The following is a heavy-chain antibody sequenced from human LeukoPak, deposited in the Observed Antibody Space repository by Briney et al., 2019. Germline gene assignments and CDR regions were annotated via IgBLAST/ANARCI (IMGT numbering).Heavy chain of an antibody. V-gene: IGHV3-21*01. J-gene: IGHJ5*02. CDR1: GFTFSGYD. CDR2: ISGSSSYI. Sequence: GGSLRLSCAASGFTFSGYDMNWVRQAPGKGLEWVSSISGSSSYIYYADSMKGRFTFSRDNGKNSLYLQMNSLRAEDTAVYFCARGSSNVAARNNWFDPWGQGTLVTVSS. CDR3: ARGSSNVAARNNWFDP. D-gene: IGHD6-6*01.